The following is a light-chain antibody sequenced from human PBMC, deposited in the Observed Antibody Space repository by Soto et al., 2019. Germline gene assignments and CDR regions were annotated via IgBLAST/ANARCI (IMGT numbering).Light chain of an antibody. V-gene: IGKV3-15*01. CDR2: GAS. CDR3: QQYNNWPPIT. CDR1: QSVGSY. J-gene: IGKJ5*01. Sequence: EIVLTQSPATLSLSPGERATLSCRASQSVGSYLAWYQQKPGQAPRLLIYGASTRATGIPARFSGRGSGTEFTLTISSLQSEDFAVYYCQQYNNWPPITFGQGTRLEIK.